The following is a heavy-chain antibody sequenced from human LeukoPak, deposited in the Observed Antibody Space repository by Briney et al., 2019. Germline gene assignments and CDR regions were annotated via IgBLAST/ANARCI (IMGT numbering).Heavy chain of an antibody. V-gene: IGHV3-23*01. J-gene: IGHJ4*02. CDR1: GFTFINYA. D-gene: IGHD3-3*01. Sequence: GGSLRLSCAASGFTFINYAMAWVRQAPGKGLEWVSAISGSGASTYYAESVKGRFTISRDNSKNTLYLQMNSLRAEDTAVYYCAKSPRLRFLEWLPGYYFDYWGQGTLVTVSS. CDR2: ISGSGAST. CDR3: AKSPRLRFLEWLPGYYFDY.